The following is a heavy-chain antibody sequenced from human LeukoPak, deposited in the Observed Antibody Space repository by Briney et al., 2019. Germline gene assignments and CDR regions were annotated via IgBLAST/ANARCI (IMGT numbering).Heavy chain of an antibody. J-gene: IGHJ6*02. CDR3: ARRRFLEWLLSGTHYGMDV. V-gene: IGHV1-8*01. CDR2: MNPNSGNT. D-gene: IGHD3-3*01. CDR1: GYTFTSYD. Sequence: ASVKVSCKASGYTFTSYDINWVRQATGQGLEWMGWMNPNSGNTGYAQKFQGRVTMTRNTSISTAYMELSSLRSEDTAVYYCARRRFLEWLLSGTHYGMDVWGQGTTVTVSS.